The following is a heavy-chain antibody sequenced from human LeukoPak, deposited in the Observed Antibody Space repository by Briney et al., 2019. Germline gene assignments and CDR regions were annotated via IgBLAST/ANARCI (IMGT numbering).Heavy chain of an antibody. CDR3: ARATAMVTFLLDP. D-gene: IGHD5-18*01. CDR1: GGSISSSSYY. V-gene: IGHV4-39*01. CDR2: IYYSGST. J-gene: IGHJ5*02. Sequence: SETLSLTCTVSGGSISSSSYYWGWIRQPPGKGLEWIGSIYYSGSTYYNPSLKSRVTISIDTSKNQFSLKLSPVTAADTAVYYCARATAMVTFLLDPWGQGTLVTVSS.